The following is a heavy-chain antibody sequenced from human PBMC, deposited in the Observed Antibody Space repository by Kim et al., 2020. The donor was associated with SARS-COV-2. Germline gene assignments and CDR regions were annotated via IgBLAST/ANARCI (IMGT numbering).Heavy chain of an antibody. D-gene: IGHD4-17*01. J-gene: IGHJ6*02. CDR1: GFIFSMSA. CDR2: IGAVGDT. Sequence: GGSLRLSCTGSGFIFSMSALHWVRQAAGAGLEWVSSIGAVGDTNYLESVRGRFTISRDDVTNTTHHHQNNMRAGDTAAYFYCTNHYGDYFYGLDVCGLGT. V-gene: IGHV3-13*01. CDR3: CTNHYGDYFYGLDV.